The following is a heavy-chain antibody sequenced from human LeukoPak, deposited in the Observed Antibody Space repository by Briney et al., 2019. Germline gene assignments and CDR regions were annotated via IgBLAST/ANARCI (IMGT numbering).Heavy chain of an antibody. D-gene: IGHD6-13*01. V-gene: IGHV3-30-3*01. J-gene: IGHJ4*02. Sequence: LSLTCTVSGASMRSSSYYWAWVRQPPGKGLEWVAVISYDGSNKYYADSVKGRFTISRDNSKNTLYLQMNSLRAEDTAVYYCARDKAAAGIFDYWGQGTLVTVSS. CDR3: ARDKAAAGIFDY. CDR2: ISYDGSNK. CDR1: GASMRSSS.